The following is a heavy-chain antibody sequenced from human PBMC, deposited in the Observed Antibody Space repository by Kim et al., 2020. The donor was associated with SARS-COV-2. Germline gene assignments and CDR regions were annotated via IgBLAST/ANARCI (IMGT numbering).Heavy chain of an antibody. CDR2: TRNKANSYTT. J-gene: IGHJ6*02. CDR1: GFTFSDHY. CDR3: ARVSPGAGPYYYYGMDV. D-gene: IGHD6-19*01. Sequence: LSLTCAASGFTFSDHYMDWVRQAPGKGLEWVGRTRNKANSYTTEYAASVKGRFTISRDDSKNSLYLQMNSLKTEDTAVYYCARVSPGAGPYYYYGMDVWGQGTTVTVSS. V-gene: IGHV3-72*01.